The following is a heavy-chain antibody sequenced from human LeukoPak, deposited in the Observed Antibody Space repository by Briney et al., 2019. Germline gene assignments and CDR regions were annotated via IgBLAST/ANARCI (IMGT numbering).Heavy chain of an antibody. Sequence: GGSLRLSCAASGFTFSSYSMNWVRQAPGKGLEWVSYISSSSSTIYYADSVKGRFTISRDNAKNSLYLQTNSLRDEDTAVYYCARDVSTLAYCGGDCYSVWGQGTLVTVSS. D-gene: IGHD2-21*02. CDR2: ISSSSSTI. CDR1: GFTFSSYS. V-gene: IGHV3-48*02. J-gene: IGHJ4*02. CDR3: ARDVSTLAYCGGDCYSV.